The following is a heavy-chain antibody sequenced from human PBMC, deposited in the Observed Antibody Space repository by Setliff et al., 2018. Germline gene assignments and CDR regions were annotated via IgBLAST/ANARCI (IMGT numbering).Heavy chain of an antibody. V-gene: IGHV3-7*01. CDR3: ARDRPGAIFGVVTPFDY. D-gene: IGHD3-3*01. CDR1: EFIFTNYW. Sequence: PGGSLRLSCAASEFIFTNYWMSWVRQAPGKGLEWVANINQDGSEIYSVDSVKGRFTFSRDNAKISMYLQMNSLRAEDTAVYYCARDRPGAIFGVVTPFDYWGQGTLVTVSS. CDR2: INQDGSEI. J-gene: IGHJ4*02.